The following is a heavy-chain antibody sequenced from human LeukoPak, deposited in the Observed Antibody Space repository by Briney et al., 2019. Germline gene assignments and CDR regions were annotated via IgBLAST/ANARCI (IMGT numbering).Heavy chain of an antibody. CDR2: ISSSGSTI. J-gene: IGHJ3*02. Sequence: PGGSLRLSCAASGFTFSSYEINWVRQAPGKGLEWVSYISSSGSTIYYADSVKGRFTISRDNAKNTLYLQMNSLRVEDTALYLTHYNSRSFAFDIWGPGTMVTVSS. CDR1: GFTFSSYE. V-gene: IGHV3-48*03. CDR3: HYNSRSFAFDI. D-gene: IGHD3-22*01.